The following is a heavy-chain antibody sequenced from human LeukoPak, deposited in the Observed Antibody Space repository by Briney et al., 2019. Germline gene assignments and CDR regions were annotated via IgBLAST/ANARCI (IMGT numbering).Heavy chain of an antibody. Sequence: GASVKVSCKASGYXFTGYYLHWVRQAPGQGLEWMGWINPNSGGTNYAQTFRGRVTMTRDTSISTAYMELSRLRSDDTAVYYCARGGSSGWYVQNYFDTWGQGNLVTVSS. CDR3: ARGGSSGWYVQNYFDT. J-gene: IGHJ5*02. CDR1: GYXFTGYY. D-gene: IGHD6-19*01. CDR2: INPNSGGT. V-gene: IGHV1-2*02.